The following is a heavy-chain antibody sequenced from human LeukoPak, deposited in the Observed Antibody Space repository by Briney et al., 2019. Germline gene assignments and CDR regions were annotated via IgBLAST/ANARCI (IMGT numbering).Heavy chain of an antibody. CDR3: ARGRYFDGYNWFDP. Sequence: ASVKVSCKASGYTFTGYYMHWVRQAPGQGLEWMGWINPNSGGTNYAQKFQGRVTMTRDTSISTAYMELSRLRSDDTAVYYCARGRYFDGYNWFDPWGQGTLSPSPQ. V-gene: IGHV1-2*02. J-gene: IGHJ5*02. D-gene: IGHD3-9*01. CDR2: INPNSGGT. CDR1: GYTFTGYY.